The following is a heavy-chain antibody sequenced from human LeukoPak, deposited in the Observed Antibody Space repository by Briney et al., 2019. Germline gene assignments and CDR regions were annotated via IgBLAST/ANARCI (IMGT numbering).Heavy chain of an antibody. CDR2: ISAYNGNT. CDR3: ASGRMYYDILTGYYMGNWFDP. Sequence: ASVKVPCKASGYTFTSYGISWVRQAPGQGLEWMGWISAYNGNTNYAQKLQGRVTMTTDTSTSTAYMELRSLRSDDTAVYYCASGRMYYDILTGYYMGNWFDPWGQGTLVTVSS. CDR1: GYTFTSYG. J-gene: IGHJ5*02. V-gene: IGHV1-18*01. D-gene: IGHD3-9*01.